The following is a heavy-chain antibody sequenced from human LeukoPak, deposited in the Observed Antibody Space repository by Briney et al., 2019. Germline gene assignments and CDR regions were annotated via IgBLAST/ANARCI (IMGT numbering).Heavy chain of an antibody. V-gene: IGHV4-38-2*01. CDR3: ARPYDSYFYYYLDL. J-gene: IGHJ6*03. CDR1: GYPINSAYY. CDR2: LYHPDRT. Sequence: SETLSLTCAVSGYPINSAYYWVWVRQPPGKGLEWIGSLYHPDRTYYNPSLESRVTMSVDTSRNQFSLKLSFVTAADTAVYYCARPYDSYFYYYLDLWGTGTTVTVSS.